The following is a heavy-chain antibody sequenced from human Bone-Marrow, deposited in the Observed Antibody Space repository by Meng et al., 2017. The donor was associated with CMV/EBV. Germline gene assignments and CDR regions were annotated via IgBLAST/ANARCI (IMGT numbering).Heavy chain of an antibody. Sequence: GSISSGGYYWSWIRQHPGKGLEWIGYIYYSGSTYYNPSLKSRVTISVNTSKNQFSLKLSSVTAADTAVYYCARGVRILEWLFSYYFDYWGQGTLSPSPQ. CDR2: IYYSGST. CDR1: GSISSGGYY. D-gene: IGHD3-3*01. CDR3: ARGVRILEWLFSYYFDY. J-gene: IGHJ4*02. V-gene: IGHV4-31*02.